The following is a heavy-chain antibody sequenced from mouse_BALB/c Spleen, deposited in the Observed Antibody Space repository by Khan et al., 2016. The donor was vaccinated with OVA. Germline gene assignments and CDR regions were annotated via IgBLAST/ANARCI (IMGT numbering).Heavy chain of an antibody. J-gene: IGHJ4*01. CDR2: INTETGEP. V-gene: IGHV9-2-1*01. CDR1: GLTFTDYS. Sequence: LVESGAELKKSGETVKISCKASGLTFTDYSMHWVKQWPGKGLKWMGWINTETGEPTYEADFKGRFSLSSETSSSTAYLQINNLKNEYTATYFCARRHAMNYWGQGTSVTVSS. CDR3: ARRHAMNY.